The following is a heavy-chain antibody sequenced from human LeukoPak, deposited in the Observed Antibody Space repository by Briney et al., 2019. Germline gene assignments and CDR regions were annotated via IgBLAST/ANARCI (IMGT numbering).Heavy chain of an antibody. CDR2: IYHSGST. V-gene: IGHV4-38-2*01. CDR1: GYSISSGYY. CDR3: ASYRGVLDY. Sequence: SETLSLXCAVSGYSISSGYYWGWIRQPPGKGLEWIGSIYHSGSTYYNPSLKSRVTISVDTSKNQFSLKLSSVTAADTAVYYCASYRGVLDYWGQGTLVTVSS. D-gene: IGHD3-10*01. J-gene: IGHJ4*02.